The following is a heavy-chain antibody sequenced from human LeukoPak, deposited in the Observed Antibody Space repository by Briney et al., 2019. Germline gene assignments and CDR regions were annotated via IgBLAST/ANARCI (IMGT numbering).Heavy chain of an antibody. D-gene: IGHD3-16*01. J-gene: IGHJ4*02. CDR2: IYHSGST. V-gene: IGHV4-59*02. CDR1: GDSVSSYY. CDR3: AVLGNYALDY. Sequence: SETLSLTRTVSGDSVSSYYWSWIRQPPGKGLEWTVYIYHSGSTNYNPSLKSRVTTSVDTSRNQFSLNLSSVTAADTAVYYCAVLGNYALDYWGQGTLVTVSS.